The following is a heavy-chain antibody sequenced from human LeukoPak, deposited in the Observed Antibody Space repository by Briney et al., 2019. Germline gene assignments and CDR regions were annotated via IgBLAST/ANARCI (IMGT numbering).Heavy chain of an antibody. J-gene: IGHJ4*02. V-gene: IGHV3-7*01. CDR3: ARGGWSFDY. CDR1: GFTFSSYW. D-gene: IGHD3-10*01. CDR2: IKQDGSEK. Sequence: PGGSLRLSCVASGFTFSSYWMSWVRQAPGKGLEWVANIKQDGSEKYYVDSEKGRFTISRDNAKNSLYLQMNSLRAEDTAVYYCARGGWSFDYWGQGTLVTVSS.